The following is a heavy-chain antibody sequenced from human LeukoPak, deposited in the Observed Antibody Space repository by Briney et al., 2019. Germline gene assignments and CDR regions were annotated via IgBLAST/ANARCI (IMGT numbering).Heavy chain of an antibody. CDR1: GGSISSHY. CDR3: ARSLAAATYYFDY. CDR2: IYYSGST. D-gene: IGHD6-25*01. V-gene: IGHV4-59*11. J-gene: IGHJ4*02. Sequence: SETLSLTCTASGGSISSHYLSWIRQPPGKGLAWIGYIYYSGSTNYNPSLKIRVTMSMDTSKNQFSLKLSSVTAADTAMYYCARSLAAATYYFDYWGQGALVTVSS.